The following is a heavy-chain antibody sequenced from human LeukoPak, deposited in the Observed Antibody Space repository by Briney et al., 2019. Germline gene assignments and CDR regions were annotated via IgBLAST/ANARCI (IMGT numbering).Heavy chain of an antibody. V-gene: IGHV3-7*01. Sequence: PGGSLRLSCAASGFTFSDAWMSWVRQAPGKGLEWVANINQDGSEKNYVDSVKGRFTISRDNAKNSLYLQIESLRAEDTAVYYCVTMGRWGQGTLVTVSS. CDR3: VTMGR. J-gene: IGHJ4*02. CDR1: GFTFSDAW. CDR2: INQDGSEK.